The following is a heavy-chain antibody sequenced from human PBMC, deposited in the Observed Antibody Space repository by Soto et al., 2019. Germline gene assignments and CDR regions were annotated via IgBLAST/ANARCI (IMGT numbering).Heavy chain of an antibody. CDR2: ITSTGYT. J-gene: IGHJ4*02. CDR1: GFSFSNYA. CDR3: AKDLIDYSISYFDY. Sequence: SLRLSCATSGFSFSNYAMSWVRQAPGKGLEWVAGITSTGYTYYVESLKGRFTISRDNSKNTVSLQMNSLRAEDTAVYYCAKDLIDYSISYFDYWGQGTLVTVSS. V-gene: IGHV3-23*01. D-gene: IGHD4-4*01.